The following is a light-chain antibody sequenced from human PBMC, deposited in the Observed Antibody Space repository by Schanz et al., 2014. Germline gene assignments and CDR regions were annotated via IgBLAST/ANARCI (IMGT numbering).Light chain of an antibody. V-gene: IGLV1-44*01. J-gene: IGLJ1*01. CDR1: SSNIGSET. CDR2: NNN. CDR3: AAWDDSLNAYV. Sequence: QSVLTQPPSASGPPGQRVTISCSGSSSNIGSETVHWYQQLPGTAPKLLMYNNNQRPSGVPDRLSGSKSGTSAFLAISDLQSEDEADYYCAAWDDSLNAYVFGTGTKLTVL.